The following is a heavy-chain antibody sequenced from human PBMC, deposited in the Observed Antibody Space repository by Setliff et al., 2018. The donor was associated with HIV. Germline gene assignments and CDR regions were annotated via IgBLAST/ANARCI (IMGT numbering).Heavy chain of an antibody. CDR1: GFTFNDYA. V-gene: IGHV3-23*01. J-gene: IGHJ3*02. CDR3: TSQGQNTFNI. Sequence: GVLRLSCEASGFTFNDYAMSWVRHVSGKGLEWVSTISGSGATTEYADSVKGRFTVSRDTSKNMVYLQMNSLRVDDTAMYYCTSQGQNTFNIWGQGTMVTVSS. CDR2: ISGSGATT.